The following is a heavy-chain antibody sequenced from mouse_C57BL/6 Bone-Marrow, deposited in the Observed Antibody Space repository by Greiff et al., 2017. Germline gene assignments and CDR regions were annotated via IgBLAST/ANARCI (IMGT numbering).Heavy chain of an antibody. J-gene: IGHJ3*01. D-gene: IGHD1-1*01. Sequence: QVQLQQPGAELVKPGASVKLSCKASGYTFTSYWMHWVKQRPGRGLEWIGRIDPNSGGTKYNQKFKGKATLTVDKSSSTAYMQLSSLTSVDSAVYYCERGYYYGSLAWFAYWGQGTLVTVSA. CDR3: ERGYYYGSLAWFAY. V-gene: IGHV1-72*01. CDR1: GYTFTSYW. CDR2: IDPNSGGT.